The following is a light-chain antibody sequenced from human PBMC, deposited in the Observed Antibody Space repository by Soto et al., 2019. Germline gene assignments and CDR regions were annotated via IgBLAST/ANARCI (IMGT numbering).Light chain of an antibody. V-gene: IGKV1-5*03. Sequence: HISHSPFTLSASVGDRVTITCRASQSISSWLAWYQEKPGKAPKLLIYKASSLESGVPSRFSGSGSGTEFTLTISSLQPDDFATYYCQQYKTYWTFGQGTKVDIK. CDR2: KAS. CDR3: QQYKTYWT. J-gene: IGKJ1*01. CDR1: QSISSW.